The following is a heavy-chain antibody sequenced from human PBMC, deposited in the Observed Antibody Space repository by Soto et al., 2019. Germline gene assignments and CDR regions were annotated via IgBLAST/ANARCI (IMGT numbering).Heavy chain of an antibody. V-gene: IGHV3-33*01. CDR2: IWYDGSNK. D-gene: IGHD6-19*01. J-gene: IGHJ6*02. CDR1: GFTFSSYG. Sequence: GGSLRLSCAASGFTFSSYGMHWVRQAPGKGLEWVAVIWYDGSNKYYADSVKGRFTISRDNSKNTLYLQMNSLRAEDTAVYYCARGKSGIAVAGPMNYYYYYYGMDVWGQGTTVTVSS. CDR3: ARGKSGIAVAGPMNYYYYYYGMDV.